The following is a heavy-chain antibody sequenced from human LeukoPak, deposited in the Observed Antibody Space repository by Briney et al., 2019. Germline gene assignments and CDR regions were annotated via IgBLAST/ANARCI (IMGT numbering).Heavy chain of an antibody. Sequence: GTSLRLSCAASGFTFSRYGMHWVRQAPGKGLEWVAVISYDGKNETYADSVKGRFTIYRDNSKNTLYLQINSLRAEDTAVYYCARDIGVGTVGLDFWGQGTLVTVSS. V-gene: IGHV3-30*14. CDR3: ARDIGVGTVGLDF. CDR2: ISYDGKNE. D-gene: IGHD3-3*01. J-gene: IGHJ4*02. CDR1: GFTFSRYG.